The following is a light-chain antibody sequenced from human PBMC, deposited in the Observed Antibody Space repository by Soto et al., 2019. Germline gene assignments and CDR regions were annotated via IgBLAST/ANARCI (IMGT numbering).Light chain of an antibody. J-gene: IGLJ3*02. V-gene: IGLV2-14*01. CDR3: SSYTSSSTRL. Sequence: QSALTQPASVSGSPGQSITLYCTGTSSAVGGYHYVSWYQQHPAKAPKRMIYEVSNRPSGVSNRFSGSKSGNTAALTISGLQAEDEAEAYCSSYTSSSTRLFGGGTKLSVL. CDR2: EVS. CDR1: SSAVGGYHY.